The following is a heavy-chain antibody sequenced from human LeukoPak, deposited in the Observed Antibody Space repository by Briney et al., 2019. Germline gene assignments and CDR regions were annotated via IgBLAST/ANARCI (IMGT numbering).Heavy chain of an antibody. J-gene: IGHJ4*02. CDR3: ARDEPSPDSTDLDY. Sequence: GGSLRLSCAASGFIVSSDYMNWVRQAPGKGLEWVSIIYSGGSTYYADSVKGRFTISRDNSKNTLYLQMNSLRAEDTAVYYCARDEPSPDSTDLDYWGQGTLVTVSS. D-gene: IGHD2/OR15-2a*01. CDR2: IYSGGST. V-gene: IGHV3-66*01. CDR1: GFIVSSDY.